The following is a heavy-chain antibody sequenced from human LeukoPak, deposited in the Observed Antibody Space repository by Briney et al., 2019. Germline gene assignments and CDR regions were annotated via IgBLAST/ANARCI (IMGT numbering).Heavy chain of an antibody. J-gene: IGHJ3*02. D-gene: IGHD1-26*01. CDR1: GFTFSSYG. CDR2: IRQDGSKI. CDR3: AKDQERVVGANYGGDI. V-gene: IGHV3-30*02. Sequence: GGSLRLSCAAVGFTFSSYGMHWVRQAPGKGLEWVAFIRQDGSKIYYGDSVKGRFTISRDNSKDTLYLQMNSLRAEDTAVYYCAKDQERVVGANYGGDIWGQGTMVTVSS.